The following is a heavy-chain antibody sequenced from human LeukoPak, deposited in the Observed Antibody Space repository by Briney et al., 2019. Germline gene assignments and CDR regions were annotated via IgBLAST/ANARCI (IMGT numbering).Heavy chain of an antibody. V-gene: IGHV4-38-2*02. Sequence: PSETLSLTCSVSGHSVSSGYYWGWLRQPPGKGLEWIGEIYHSGSTNYNPSLKSRVTISVDKSKNQFSLKLSSVTAADTAVYYCARAQSGSYRGDAFDIWGQGTMVTVSS. CDR2: IYHSGST. J-gene: IGHJ3*02. D-gene: IGHD1-26*01. CDR1: GHSVSSGYY. CDR3: ARAQSGSYRGDAFDI.